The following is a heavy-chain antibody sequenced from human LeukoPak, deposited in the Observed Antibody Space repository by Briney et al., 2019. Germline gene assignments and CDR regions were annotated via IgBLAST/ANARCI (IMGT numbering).Heavy chain of an antibody. Sequence: GRSLRLSCAASGFTFSSYAMSWVRQAPGKGLEWVSAISGSGGSTYYADSVKGRFTISRDNSKNTLYLQMNSLRAEDTAVYYCSDTSLSSGWYGGGYWGQGTLVTVSS. CDR3: SDTSLSSGWYGGGY. CDR1: GFTFSSYA. CDR2: ISGSGGST. J-gene: IGHJ4*02. V-gene: IGHV3-23*01. D-gene: IGHD6-19*01.